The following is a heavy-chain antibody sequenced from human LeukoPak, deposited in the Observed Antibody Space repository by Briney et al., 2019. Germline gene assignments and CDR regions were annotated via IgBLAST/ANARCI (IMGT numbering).Heavy chain of an antibody. CDR2: IYYSGST. CDR3: ARKRITMVRGVITHNWFDP. D-gene: IGHD3-10*01. V-gene: IGHV4-39*01. Sequence: SETLSLTCTVSGGSISSSSYYWGWIRQPPGKGLEWIGSIYYSGSTNYNPSLKSRVTISVDTSKNQFSLKLSSVTAADTAVYYCARKRITMVRGVITHNWFDPWGQGTLVTVSS. CDR1: GGSISSSSYY. J-gene: IGHJ5*02.